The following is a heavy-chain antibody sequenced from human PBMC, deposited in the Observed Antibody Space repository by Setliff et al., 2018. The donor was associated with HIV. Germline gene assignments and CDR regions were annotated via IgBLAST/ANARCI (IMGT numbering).Heavy chain of an antibody. CDR3: ARDRGSGWYGDAFDI. D-gene: IGHD6-19*01. CDR1: GYTFTNYH. V-gene: IGHV1-69*05. Sequence: SVKVSCKSSGYTFTNYHINWVRQAPGQGLEWMGGIIPIFGTANYAQKFQGRVTITTDESTSTAYMELSSLRSEDTAVYYCARDRGSGWYGDAFDIWGQGTMVTVSS. CDR2: IIPIFGTA. J-gene: IGHJ3*02.